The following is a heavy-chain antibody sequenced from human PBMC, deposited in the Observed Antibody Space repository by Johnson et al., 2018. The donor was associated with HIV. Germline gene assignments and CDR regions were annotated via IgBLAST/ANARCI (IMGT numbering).Heavy chain of an antibody. CDR2: IWYDGSNK. CDR1: GFTVSSNY. D-gene: IGHD6-19*01. Sequence: QVQLVESGGGLIQPGGSLRLSCAASGFTVSSNYMSWVRQAPGKGLEWVAVIWYDGSNKYYADSVKGRFTISRDNSKNTLYLQMNSLRAEDTAVYYSGKDRAVAGKGHDAFDIWGQGTMVTVSS. J-gene: IGHJ3*02. V-gene: IGHV3-30*02. CDR3: GKDRAVAGKGHDAFDI.